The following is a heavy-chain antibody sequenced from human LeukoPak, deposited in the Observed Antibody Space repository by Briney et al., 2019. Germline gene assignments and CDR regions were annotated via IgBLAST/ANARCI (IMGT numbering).Heavy chain of an antibody. CDR3: AAESGLDY. D-gene: IGHD3-10*01. CDR2: ISHDGSTK. Sequence: GGSLRLACAAAGFTVSDYGMHWVRQAPGKGLEWVAVISHDGSTKYYADSVKGRFTISRDNSKNTLYLQMNSLRVEDTAVYYCAAESGLDYWGQGTLVTVSP. CDR1: GFTVSDYG. V-gene: IGHV3-30*03. J-gene: IGHJ4*02.